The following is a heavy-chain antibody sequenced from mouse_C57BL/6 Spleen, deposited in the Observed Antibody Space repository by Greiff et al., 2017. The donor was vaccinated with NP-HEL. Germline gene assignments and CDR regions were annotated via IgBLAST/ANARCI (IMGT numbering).Heavy chain of an antibody. CDR1: GFTFSSYG. V-gene: IGHV5-6*01. CDR2: ISSGGSYP. D-gene: IGHD1-1*01. J-gene: IGHJ4*01. Sequence: EVHLVESGGDLVKPGGSLKLSCAASGFTFSSYGMSWVRQTPDKRLEWVATISSGGSYPYYPDSVKGRFTISRDNARNTLYMQMSSLKSEDTAMYYCERQGYYGSSKAMDYWGQGTSVTVSS. CDR3: ERQGYYGSSKAMDY.